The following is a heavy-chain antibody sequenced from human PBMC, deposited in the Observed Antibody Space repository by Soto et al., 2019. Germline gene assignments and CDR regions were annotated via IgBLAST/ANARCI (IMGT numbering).Heavy chain of an antibody. J-gene: IGHJ4*02. D-gene: IGHD1-26*01. Sequence: QVQLVQSGAEVKKPGASVKVSCKASGYTFTSYDINWVRQATGQGLEWMGWMNPNSGNPGYAQKFQGRVTMTRNTCRSTAYEEPSRLRSQDTAVFYCACEVGSRRLDYRGQGTLVTVSS. V-gene: IGHV1-8*01. CDR2: MNPNSGNP. CDR3: ACEVGSRRLDY. CDR1: GYTFTSYD.